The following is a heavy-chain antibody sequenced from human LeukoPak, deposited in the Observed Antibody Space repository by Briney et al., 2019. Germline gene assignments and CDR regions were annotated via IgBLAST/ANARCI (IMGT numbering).Heavy chain of an antibody. Sequence: GGSLRLSCAASGFTFSDHYMDWVRQAPGKGLEWVGRTRNKANSYTTEYAASVKGRFTISRDDSKNSLYLQMNSPKIEDTAVYYCARVGIVGATFDYWGQGTLVTVSS. D-gene: IGHD1-26*01. CDR1: GFTFSDHY. J-gene: IGHJ4*02. V-gene: IGHV3-72*01. CDR2: TRNKANSYTT. CDR3: ARVGIVGATFDY.